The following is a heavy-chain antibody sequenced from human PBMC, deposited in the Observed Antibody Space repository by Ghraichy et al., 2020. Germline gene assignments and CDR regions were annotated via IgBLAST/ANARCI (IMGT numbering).Heavy chain of an antibody. D-gene: IGHD1-26*01. Sequence: GGSLRLSCAASGFTFSSYSMNWVRQAPGKGLEWVSYISSSSSTIYYADSVKGRFTISRDNAKNSLYLQMNSLRDEDTAVYYCARVHLGSYLPYYFDYWGQGTLVTVSS. CDR3: ARVHLGSYLPYYFDY. V-gene: IGHV3-48*02. CDR1: GFTFSSYS. J-gene: IGHJ4*02. CDR2: ISSSSSTI.